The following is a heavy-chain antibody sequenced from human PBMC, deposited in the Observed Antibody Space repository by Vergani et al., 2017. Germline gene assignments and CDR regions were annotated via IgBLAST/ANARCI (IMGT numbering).Heavy chain of an antibody. Sequence: QLQLQESGPGLVKPSETLSLTCTVSGGSISSHYWSWIRQPPGKGLEWVSYISSSGSTIYYADAVKGRFTISRDNAKNSLYLQMNSLRAEDTAVDYCATGSWDDCGGDCYSGFDYWGQGTLVTVSS. CDR3: ATGSWDDCGGDCYSGFDY. CDR1: GGSISSHY. J-gene: IGHJ4*02. V-gene: IGHV3-11*04. D-gene: IGHD2-21*02. CDR2: ISSSGSTI.